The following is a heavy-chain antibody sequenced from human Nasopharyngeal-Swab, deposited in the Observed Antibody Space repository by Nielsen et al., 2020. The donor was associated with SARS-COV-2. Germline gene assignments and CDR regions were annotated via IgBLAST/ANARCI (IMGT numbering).Heavy chain of an antibody. V-gene: IGHV3-21*04. CDR1: GFTFSSHS. D-gene: IGHD4-11*01. J-gene: IGHJ4*02. CDR3: ATHNDYRFEN. CDR2: ISSGSDSI. Sequence: GESLKISCAASGFTFSSHSMIWVRQAPGKGLEWLSSISSGSDSIPHADSVKGRFTTSRDDAVNSLYLQMNSLRAEDTAVYYCATHNDYRFENWGQGTLVSVSS.